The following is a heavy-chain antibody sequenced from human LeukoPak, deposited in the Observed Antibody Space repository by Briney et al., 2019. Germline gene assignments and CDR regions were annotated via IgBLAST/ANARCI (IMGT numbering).Heavy chain of an antibody. CDR3: ATLAVAGTPLDY. J-gene: IGHJ4*02. Sequence: ASVKVSCKASGYTFTGYYMHWVRQAPGQGIEWMGWINPNSGGTNYAQKFQGRVTMTRDTSISTAYMELSRLRSDDTAVYYCATLAVAGTPLDYWGQGTLVTVSS. V-gene: IGHV1-2*02. CDR2: INPNSGGT. CDR1: GYTFTGYY. D-gene: IGHD6-19*01.